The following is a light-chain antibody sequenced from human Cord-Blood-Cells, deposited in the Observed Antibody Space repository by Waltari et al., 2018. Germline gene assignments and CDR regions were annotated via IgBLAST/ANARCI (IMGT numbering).Light chain of an antibody. J-gene: IGKJ1*01. V-gene: IGKV3-20*01. CDR3: QQYGSSPWT. CDR2: GAS. Sequence: IVLTQSPGTLSLSPGERATLSCRASQSVSSSYLAWYQQKPGQAPRLLIYGASSRATGIPDRFSGSGSGTDFTLTISRLVPEDFAVYYCQQYGSSPWTFGQGTKVEIK. CDR1: QSVSSSY.